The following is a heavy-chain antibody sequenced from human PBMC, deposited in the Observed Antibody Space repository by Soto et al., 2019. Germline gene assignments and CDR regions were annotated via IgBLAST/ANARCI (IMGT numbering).Heavy chain of an antibody. CDR3: ARGGLSSGWYGGYYYYGMDV. CDR2: INPNSGGT. V-gene: IGHV1-2*04. CDR1: GYTFTGYY. D-gene: IGHD6-19*01. Sequence: ASVKVSCKASGYTFTGYYMHWVRQAPGQGLEWMRWINPNSGGTNYAQKFQGWVTMTRDTSISTAYMELSRLRSDDTAVYYCARGGLSSGWYGGYYYYGMDVWGQGTTVTVSS. J-gene: IGHJ6*02.